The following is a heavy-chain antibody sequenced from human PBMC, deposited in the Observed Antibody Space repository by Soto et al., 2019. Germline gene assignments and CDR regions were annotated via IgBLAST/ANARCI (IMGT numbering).Heavy chain of an antibody. Sequence: QVQLVESGGGVVQPGRSLRLSCAASGFTFSSYAMHWVRQAPGKGLEWVAVISYDGSNKYYADSVKGRFTISRDNSKNTLYLQMNSLRAEDTAVYYCGSYAGDYYYYGMDVW. CDR3: GSYAGDYYYYGMDV. CDR1: GFTFSSYA. V-gene: IGHV3-30-3*01. J-gene: IGHJ6*01. D-gene: IGHD2-2*01. CDR2: ISYDGSNK.